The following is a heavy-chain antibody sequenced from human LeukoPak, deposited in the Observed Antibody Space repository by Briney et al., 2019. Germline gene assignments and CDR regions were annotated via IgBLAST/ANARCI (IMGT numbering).Heavy chain of an antibody. CDR3: AKASRYLGSGSYYRDAFDI. CDR1: GFSFSSYG. J-gene: IGHJ3*02. V-gene: IGHV3-30*18. D-gene: IGHD3-10*02. CDR2: ISYDGSNK. Sequence: GGFLRLSCAASGFSFSSYGMHWVRQAPGKGLEWVAVISYDGSNKYYADSVKGRFTISRDNSKNTLYLQMNSLRAEDTAVYYCAKASRYLGSGSYYRDAFDIWGQGTMVTVSS.